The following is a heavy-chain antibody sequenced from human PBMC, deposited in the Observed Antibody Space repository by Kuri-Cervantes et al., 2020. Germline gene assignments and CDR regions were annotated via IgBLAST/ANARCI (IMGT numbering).Heavy chain of an antibody. CDR1: GGSISSYY. Sequence: ESLKISCTASGGSISSYYWSWIRQPPGKGLEWIGYIYYSGSTNYNPSLKSRVTISVDTSKNQFSLKLSSVTAADTAVYYCARSLAAGRNWFDPWGQGTLVTVSS. CDR3: ARSLAAGRNWFDP. V-gene: IGHV4-59*12. D-gene: IGHD6-6*01. CDR2: IYYSGST. J-gene: IGHJ5*02.